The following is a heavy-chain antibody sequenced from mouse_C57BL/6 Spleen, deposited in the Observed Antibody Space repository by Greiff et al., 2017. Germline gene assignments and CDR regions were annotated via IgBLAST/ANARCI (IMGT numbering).Heavy chain of an antibody. V-gene: IGHV1-15*01. CDR3: TRLDDYDGFAY. CDR1: GYTFTDYE. D-gene: IGHD2-4*01. Sequence: VQLQQSGAELVRPGASVTLSCKASGYTFTDYEMHWVKQPPVHGLEWIGAIDPETGGTAYNQKFKGKAILTADKSSSTAYMGLRSLTSEDAAVYYCTRLDDYDGFAYWGQGTLVTVSA. J-gene: IGHJ3*01. CDR2: IDPETGGT.